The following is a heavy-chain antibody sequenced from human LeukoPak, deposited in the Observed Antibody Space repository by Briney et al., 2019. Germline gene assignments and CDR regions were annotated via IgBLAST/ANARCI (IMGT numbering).Heavy chain of an antibody. CDR1: GFTFSSYS. J-gene: IGHJ4*02. CDR2: ISSSSSYI. Sequence: GGSLRLSCAASGFTFSSYSMNWVRQAPGKGLEWVSSISSSSSYIYYADSVKGRFTISRDNAKNSLYLQMNSLRAEDTAAYYCARASSSWYPDYWGQGTLVTVSS. V-gene: IGHV3-21*01. CDR3: ARASSSWYPDY. D-gene: IGHD6-13*01.